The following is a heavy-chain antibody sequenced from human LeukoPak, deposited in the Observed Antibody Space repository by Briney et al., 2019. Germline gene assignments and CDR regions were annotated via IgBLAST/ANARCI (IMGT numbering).Heavy chain of an antibody. CDR2: ISAYNGNT. J-gene: IGHJ6*03. D-gene: IGHD3-9*01. CDR3: ARDPEPYYDILTGSHYYYYMDV. CDR1: GYTFTSYG. Sequence: ASVKVSCKASGYTFTSYGISWVRQAPGQGLEWMGWISAYNGNTNYAQKLQGRVTMTTDTSTSTAYMELRSLRSEDMAVYYCARDPEPYYDILTGSHYYYYMDVWGKGTTVTISS. V-gene: IGHV1-18*03.